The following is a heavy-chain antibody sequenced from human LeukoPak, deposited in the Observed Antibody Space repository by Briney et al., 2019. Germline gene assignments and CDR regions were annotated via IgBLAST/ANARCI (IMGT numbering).Heavy chain of an antibody. CDR3: AGDYADYVGYFFFDY. CDR2: ISGGGETT. D-gene: IGHD4-17*01. J-gene: IGHJ4*02. V-gene: IGHV3-23*01. Sequence: GGPLRLSCAASGFTFNNYAMNWVRQAPGKGLEWVSSISGGGETTYYADSAKGRFTISRDNSQNTLYLQMNSLRAEDTAVYYCAGDYADYVGYFFFDYRGQGTLVTVSS. CDR1: GFTFNNYA.